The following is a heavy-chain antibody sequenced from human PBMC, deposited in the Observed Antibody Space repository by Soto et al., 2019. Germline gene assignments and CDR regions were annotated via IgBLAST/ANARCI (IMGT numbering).Heavy chain of an antibody. CDR3: ARDRHNNFFDP. CDR2: IYYSGST. D-gene: IGHD6-6*01. Sequence: SETLSLTCTVSGASMSSGGYYWTWIRQSPGKGLEWIGYIYYSGSTYYNPSLESRVAISLDTSRSQFSLTLHSVTAADAAIYYCARDRHNNFFDPWGQGTLVTVSS. J-gene: IGHJ5*02. CDR1: GASMSSGGYY. V-gene: IGHV4-31*03.